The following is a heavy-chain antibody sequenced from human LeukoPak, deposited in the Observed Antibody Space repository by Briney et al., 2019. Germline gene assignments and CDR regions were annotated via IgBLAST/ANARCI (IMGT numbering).Heavy chain of an antibody. J-gene: IGHJ4*02. V-gene: IGHV6-1*01. CDR1: GDSVSSSSSA. Sequence: SQTLSLTCAISGDSVSSSSSAWNRIRQSPSRGLEWLGRTYYRSFWRNDYAVSVKSRITINTDTSKNHFSLQLKSAAPDDTAVYYCARGGGYDFDYWGQGTLVTVSS. CDR3: ARGGGYDFDY. D-gene: IGHD5-12*01. CDR2: TYYRSFWRN.